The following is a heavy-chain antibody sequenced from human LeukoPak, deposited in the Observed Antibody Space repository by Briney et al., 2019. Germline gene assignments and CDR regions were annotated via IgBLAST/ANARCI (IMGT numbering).Heavy chain of an antibody. J-gene: IGHJ6*02. CDR2: ISGSGGST. D-gene: IGHD3-3*01. V-gene: IGHV3-23*01. CDR3: ARHYDFWSGYYRDYYYGMDV. Sequence: PGGSLRLSCAASGFTFSSYAMSWVRQAPGKGLEWVSAISGSGGSTYYADSVKGRFTISRDNAKNSLYLQMNSLRAEDTAVYYCARHYDFWSGYYRDYYYGMDVWGQGTTVTVSS. CDR1: GFTFSSYA.